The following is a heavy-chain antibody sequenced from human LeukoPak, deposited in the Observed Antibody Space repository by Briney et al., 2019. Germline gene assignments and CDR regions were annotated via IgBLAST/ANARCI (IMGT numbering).Heavy chain of an antibody. CDR3: TIDYGDYEGDYYFDY. CDR1: GFTFSSYE. J-gene: IGHJ4*02. D-gene: IGHD4-17*01. Sequence: PGGSLRLSCAASGFTFSSYEMNWVRQAPGKGLEWVSYISSSGSTIYYADSVKGRFTISRDNAKNSLYLQMNSLKTEDSAVYYCTIDYGDYEGDYYFDYWGQGTLVTVSS. CDR2: ISSSGSTI. V-gene: IGHV3-48*03.